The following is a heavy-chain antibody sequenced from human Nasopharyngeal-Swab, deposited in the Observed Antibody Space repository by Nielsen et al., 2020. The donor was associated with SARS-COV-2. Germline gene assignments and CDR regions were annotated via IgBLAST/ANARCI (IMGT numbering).Heavy chain of an antibody. CDR3: ARGGSSGWYEGLEYFQH. Sequence: GESLKISCAASGFTLSSYWMHWVRQAPGKGLVWVSRINSDGSSTSYADSVKGRFTISRDNAKNTLYLQMNSLRAEDTAVYYCARGGSSGWYEGLEYFQHWGQGTLVTVSS. J-gene: IGHJ1*01. D-gene: IGHD6-19*01. CDR1: GFTLSSYW. CDR2: INSDGSST. V-gene: IGHV3-74*01.